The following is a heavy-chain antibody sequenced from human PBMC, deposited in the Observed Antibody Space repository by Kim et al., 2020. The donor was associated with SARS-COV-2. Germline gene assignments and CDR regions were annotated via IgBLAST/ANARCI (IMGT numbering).Heavy chain of an antibody. CDR1: GGTFSSYA. V-gene: IGHV1-69*04. CDR3: ATQGVAVAGSNWFDP. Sequence: SVKVSCKASGGTFSSYAISWVRQAPGQGLEWMGRIIPILGIANYAQKFQGRVTITADKSTSTAYMELSSLRPEDTAVYYCATQGVAVAGSNWFDPWGQG. CDR2: IIPILGIA. J-gene: IGHJ5*02. D-gene: IGHD6-19*01.